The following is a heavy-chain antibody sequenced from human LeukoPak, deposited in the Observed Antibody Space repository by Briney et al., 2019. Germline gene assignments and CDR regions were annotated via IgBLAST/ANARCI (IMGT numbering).Heavy chain of an antibody. V-gene: IGHV4-34*01. CDR3: ARGTVMYSGSYTG. D-gene: IGHD1-26*01. CDR1: GGSFSGYY. Sequence: SETLSLTCAVYGGSFSGYYWSWIRQPPGKGLEWIGEINHSGSTNYNPSLKSRVTISVDTSKNQFSLKLSSVTAADTAVYYCARGTVMYSGSYTGWSQGTLVTVSS. J-gene: IGHJ4*02. CDR2: INHSGST.